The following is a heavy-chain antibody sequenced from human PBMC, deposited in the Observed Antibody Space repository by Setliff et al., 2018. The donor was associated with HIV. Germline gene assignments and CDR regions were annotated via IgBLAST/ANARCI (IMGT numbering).Heavy chain of an antibody. CDR3: ARDWEFLDYYDSSGHPEYSFDY. Sequence: GASVKVSCKASGYTFTSYHMHWVRQAPGQGLEWMGVIKLSGGSTSYAKKFQGRVSMTRDTSTSTVYMELSSLRSEDTAVYYCARDWEFLDYYDSSGHPEYSFDYWGQGTLVTVSS. CDR2: IKLSGGST. J-gene: IGHJ4*02. CDR1: GYTFTSYH. V-gene: IGHV1-46*01. D-gene: IGHD3-22*01.